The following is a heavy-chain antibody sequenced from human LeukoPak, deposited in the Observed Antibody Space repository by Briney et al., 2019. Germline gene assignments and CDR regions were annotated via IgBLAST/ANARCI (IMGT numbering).Heavy chain of an antibody. D-gene: IGHD3-3*01. CDR1: GFTLSTCG. V-gene: IGHV3-33*08. CDR2: IWDDGDNK. J-gene: IGHJ6*02. CDR3: ARTTPNYDFWSGYGGMDV. Sequence: GGSLRLSCAASGFTLSTCGMHWVRQAPGKGLEWVAVIWDDGDNKYYADSVKGRFTISRDNSKNTLYLQMNSLRAEDTAVYYCARTTPNYDFWSGYGGMDVWGQGTTVTVSS.